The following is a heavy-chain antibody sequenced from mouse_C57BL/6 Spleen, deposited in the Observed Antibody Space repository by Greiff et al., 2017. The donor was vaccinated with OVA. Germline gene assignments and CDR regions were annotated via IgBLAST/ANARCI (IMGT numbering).Heavy chain of an antibody. D-gene: IGHD2-13*01. V-gene: IGHV5-12*01. J-gene: IGHJ4*01. CDR1: GYTFTDYY. CDR2: ISNGGGST. CDR3: ARHDCWDYAMDY. Sequence: EVKLMESGAGLVQPGGSLKLSCAASGYTFTDYYMYWVRQTPEKRLEWVAYISNGGGSTYYPDTVKGRFTISRDNAKNTLYLQRSRLKSEDTAMYYCARHDCWDYAMDYWGQGTSVTVSS.